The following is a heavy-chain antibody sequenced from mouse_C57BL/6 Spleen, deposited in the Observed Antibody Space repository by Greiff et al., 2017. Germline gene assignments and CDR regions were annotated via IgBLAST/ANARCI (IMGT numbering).Heavy chain of an antibody. Sequence: QVQLQQPGTDLVKPGASVKLSCKASGYTFTSYWMPWVNQRPGKGLEWIGNINPGNGGTNYNEKLKGKATLTVDKSSSTGYMQLSSLTSEDSAVYYGARDGDYGYMDYWGQGTTLTVSS. CDR2: INPGNGGT. J-gene: IGHJ2*01. D-gene: IGHD1-2*01. V-gene: IGHV1-53*01. CDR3: ARDGDYGYMDY. CDR1: GYTFTSYW.